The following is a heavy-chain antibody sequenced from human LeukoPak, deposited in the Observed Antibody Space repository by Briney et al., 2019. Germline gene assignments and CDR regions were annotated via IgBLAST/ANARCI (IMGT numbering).Heavy chain of an antibody. V-gene: IGHV1-18*01. J-gene: IGHJ5*02. CDR2: ISAYNGNT. CDR3: ARDLGIAARPSSNWFDP. D-gene: IGHD6-6*01. CDR1: GYTFTSYG. Sequence: ASVKVSCKASGYTFTSYGISWVRQAPGQGLEWMGWISAYNGNTNYAQKLQGRVTMTTDTSTSTAYMELRSLRSEDTAVYYCARDLGIAARPSSNWFDPWGQGTLVTVSS.